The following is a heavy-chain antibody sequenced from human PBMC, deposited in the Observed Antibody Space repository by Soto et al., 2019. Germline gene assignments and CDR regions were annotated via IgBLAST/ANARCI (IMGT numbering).Heavy chain of an antibody. CDR3: AHIVVAGLGYYFDY. V-gene: IGHV2-5*02. CDR1: GFSLSSTRMA. Sequence: QITLTESGPTLVKPTQTLTLTCTFSGFSLSSTRMAVGWIRQPPGKALEWLALIYWDDDKRYSPFLKSRLTITKDTSKNQVVLTMSNMDPVDTARYYCAHIVVAGLGYYFDYWGQGTLVTVPS. D-gene: IGHD6-19*01. CDR2: IYWDDDK. J-gene: IGHJ4*02.